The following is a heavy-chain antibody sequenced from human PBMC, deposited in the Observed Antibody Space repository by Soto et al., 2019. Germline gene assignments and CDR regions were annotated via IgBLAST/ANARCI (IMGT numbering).Heavy chain of an antibody. CDR3: ARYSYGSDYYFDY. CDR2: IYYSGST. V-gene: IGHV4-59*01. CDR1: GGSSMSYY. Sequence: SETLSITCPVSGGSSMSYYWSWIRQPPGKGLEWIGSIYYSGSTNSSPSLKSRVTMSVDTSKNQFSLKLSAVIAADTAMYYCARYSYGSDYYFDYWGQGTLVTVSS. J-gene: IGHJ4*02. D-gene: IGHD3-10*01.